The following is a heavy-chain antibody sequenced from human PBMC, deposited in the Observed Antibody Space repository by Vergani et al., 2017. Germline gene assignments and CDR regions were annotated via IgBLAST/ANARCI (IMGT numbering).Heavy chain of an antibody. CDR2: IWYDGSNK. Sequence: QVQLVESGGGVVQPGRSLRLSCAASGFTFSSYGMHWVRQAPGKGVEWVAVIWYDGSNKYYAESGKGRFTISRDNSKNTLYLQMNSLRAEDAAVYYCAGQGYWGQGTLVTVSS. CDR1: GFTFSSYG. J-gene: IGHJ4*02. CDR3: AGQGY. V-gene: IGHV3-33*01.